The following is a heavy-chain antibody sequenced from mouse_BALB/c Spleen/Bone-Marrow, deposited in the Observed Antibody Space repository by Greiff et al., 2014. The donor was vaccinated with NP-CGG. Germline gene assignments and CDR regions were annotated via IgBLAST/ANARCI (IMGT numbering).Heavy chain of an antibody. CDR2: ISYSGGT. CDR3: ARTHYYGWFDS. CDR1: GDSITSGY. V-gene: IGHV3-8*02. J-gene: IGHJ2*01. Sequence: VQLQQSGPSLVKPSQTLSLTCSVTGDSITSGYWNWIRKFPGNKLEYMGFISYSGGTYYNPSLRSRISITRDTSKNQYYLQLNSVTTEDTATYSCARTHYYGWFDSWGQGTTLTVSS. D-gene: IGHD1-2*01.